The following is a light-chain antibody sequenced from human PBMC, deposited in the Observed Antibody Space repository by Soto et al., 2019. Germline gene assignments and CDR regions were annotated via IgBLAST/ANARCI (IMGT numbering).Light chain of an antibody. CDR1: QSVSSDF. Sequence: EIVLTQSPDTLSLSPGERATLSCRASQSVSSDFLVWYQQKIGQAHRLLIYATSRRATGIPDRFSGSGSGTDFTLTISRLEPEDFAVYYCQQYGGSPRALSFGGGTSVQIK. V-gene: IGKV3-20*01. CDR2: ATS. CDR3: QQYGGSPRALS. J-gene: IGKJ4*01.